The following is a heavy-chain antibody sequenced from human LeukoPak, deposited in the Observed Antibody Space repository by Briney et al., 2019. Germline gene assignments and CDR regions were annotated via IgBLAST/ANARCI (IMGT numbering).Heavy chain of an antibody. V-gene: IGHV4-34*01. CDR2: INHSGST. CDR3: ARGRYYYGSGSYSPRRYYYFDY. CDR1: GGSFSGYY. Sequence: PSETLSLTCAVYGGSFSGYYWSWIRQPPGKGLEWIGEINHSGSTNYNPSLKSRVTISVDTSKNQFSLKLSSVTAADTAVYYCARGRYYYGSGSYSPRRYYYFDYWGQGTLVTVSS. D-gene: IGHD3-10*01. J-gene: IGHJ4*02.